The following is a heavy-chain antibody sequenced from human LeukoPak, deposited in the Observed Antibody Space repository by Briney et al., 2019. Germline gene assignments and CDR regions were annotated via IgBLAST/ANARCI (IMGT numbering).Heavy chain of an antibody. CDR3: AREEAGSVVGAKPYEVSFFDY. D-gene: IGHD1-26*01. Sequence: SQTLSLTCTVSGGSISSGSYYWSWIRQPAGKGLEWIGRIYTSGSTNYNPSLKSRVTISVDTSKDQFSLKLSSVTAADTAVYYCAREEAGSVVGAKPYEVSFFDYWGQGTLVTVSS. CDR2: IYTSGST. J-gene: IGHJ4*02. CDR1: GGSISSGSYY. V-gene: IGHV4-61*02.